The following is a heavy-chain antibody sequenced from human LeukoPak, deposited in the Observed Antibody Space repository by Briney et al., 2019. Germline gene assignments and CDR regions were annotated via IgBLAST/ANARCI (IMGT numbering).Heavy chain of an antibody. Sequence: GGSLRLSCAASGFTFSSYWMNWVRQAPGKGLVWVSRINTDGSSTSYADSVKGRFTISRDNAKNTLYLQMNSLRAEDTAVYYCARAYCGGDCYWDLDYWGQGTLVTVSS. D-gene: IGHD2-21*01. CDR3: ARAYCGGDCYWDLDY. V-gene: IGHV3-74*01. J-gene: IGHJ4*02. CDR2: INTDGSST. CDR1: GFTFSSYW.